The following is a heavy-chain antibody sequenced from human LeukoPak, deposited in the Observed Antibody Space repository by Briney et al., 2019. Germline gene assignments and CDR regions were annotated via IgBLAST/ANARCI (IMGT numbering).Heavy chain of an antibody. V-gene: IGHV4-31*03. Sequence: PSETLSLTCTVSGGSISSDGYYWSWIRQHPGKGLEWIGYIYYNGSTYYNPSLLSRVAISVDTSKNQFSLKLSSVTAADTAVYYCARARTRTNTPDYWGQGTLVTVSS. CDR2: IYYNGST. D-gene: IGHD1-7*01. CDR3: ARARTRTNTPDY. J-gene: IGHJ4*02. CDR1: GGSISSDGYY.